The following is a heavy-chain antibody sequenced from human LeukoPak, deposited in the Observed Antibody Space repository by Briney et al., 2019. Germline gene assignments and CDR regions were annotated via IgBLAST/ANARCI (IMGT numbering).Heavy chain of an antibody. V-gene: IGHV4-30-2*01. Sequence: SETLSLTCAVSGGSISSGGYSWSWIRQPPGKGLEWIGYIYHSGSTYYNPSLKSRVTISVDRSKNQFSLKLSSVTAADTAVYYCARAGGYCSSTSCLRVFDYWGQGTLVTVSS. D-gene: IGHD2-2*01. CDR1: GGSISSGGYS. J-gene: IGHJ4*02. CDR2: IYHSGST. CDR3: ARAGGYCSSTSCLRVFDY.